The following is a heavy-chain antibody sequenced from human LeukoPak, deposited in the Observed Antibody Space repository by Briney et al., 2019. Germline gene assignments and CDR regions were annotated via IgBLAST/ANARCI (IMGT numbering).Heavy chain of an antibody. CDR3: ARDRTTMIELDY. CDR1: GYTFTGYY. D-gene: IGHD3-22*01. CDR2: INPNSGGT. V-gene: IGHV1-2*02. Sequence: APVKVSCKASGYTFTGYYMHWVRQAPGQGLEWMGWINPNSGGTNYAQKFQGRVTMTRDTSISTAYMELSRLRSDDTAVYYCARDRTTMIELDYWGQGTLVTVSS. J-gene: IGHJ4*02.